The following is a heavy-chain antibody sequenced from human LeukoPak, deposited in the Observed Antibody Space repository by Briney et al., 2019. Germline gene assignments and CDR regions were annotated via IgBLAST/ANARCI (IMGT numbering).Heavy chain of an antibody. D-gene: IGHD3-10*01. CDR3: ARGFFGSTYYFDY. Sequence: GGSLRLSCAASGFTYSSYAMSWVRQAPGKGLEWVSAISGSGGSTYYADSAKGRFTISRDNAKNSLYLQMNSLRAEDTAVYYCARGFFGSTYYFDYWGQGTLVTVSS. CDR2: ISGSGGST. V-gene: IGHV3-23*01. J-gene: IGHJ4*02. CDR1: GFTYSSYA.